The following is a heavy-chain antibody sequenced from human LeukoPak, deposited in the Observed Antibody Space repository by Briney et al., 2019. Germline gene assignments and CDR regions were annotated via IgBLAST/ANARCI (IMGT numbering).Heavy chain of an antibody. D-gene: IGHD6-13*01. CDR3: ARDRVAAGPVDYYGMDV. V-gene: IGHV1-69*06. Sequence: SVKVSCKASGGTFSSYAISWVRQAPGQGLEWMGGIIPIFGTANYAQKFQGRVTITADKSTSTAYMELSSLRSEDTAVYYCARDRVAAGPVDYYGMDVWGQGTTVTVSS. CDR1: GGTFSSYA. J-gene: IGHJ6*02. CDR2: IIPIFGTA.